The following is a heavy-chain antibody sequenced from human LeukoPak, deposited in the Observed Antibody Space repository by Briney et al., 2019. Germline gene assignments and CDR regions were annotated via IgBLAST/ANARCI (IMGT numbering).Heavy chain of an antibody. CDR1: GFTFSSYA. CDR3: ARDALFYGSDHDYYYYYYMDV. J-gene: IGHJ6*03. D-gene: IGHD3-10*01. V-gene: IGHV3-23*01. CDR2: ISGSGGST. Sequence: GGSLRLSCAASGFTFSSYAMSWVRQAPGKGLEWVSAISGSGGSTYYADSVKGRFTISRDNAKNSLYLQMNSLRAEDTAVYYCARDALFYGSDHDYYYYYYMDVWGKGTTVTISS.